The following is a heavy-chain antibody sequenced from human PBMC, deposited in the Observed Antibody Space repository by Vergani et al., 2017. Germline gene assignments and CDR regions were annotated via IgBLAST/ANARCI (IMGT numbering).Heavy chain of an antibody. D-gene: IGHD3-9*01. J-gene: IGHJ6*02. CDR2: IVVGSGNT. CDR3: AADLYFDWLYGMDV. CDR1: GFTFTSSA. Sequence: QMQLVQSGPEVKKPGTSVKVSCKASGFTFTSSAMQWVRQARGQRLEWIGWIVVGSGNTNYAQKFQERVTSTREMSTSTAYMELSSLRSEDTAVYYCAADLYFDWLYGMDVWGQGTTVTVSS. V-gene: IGHV1-58*02.